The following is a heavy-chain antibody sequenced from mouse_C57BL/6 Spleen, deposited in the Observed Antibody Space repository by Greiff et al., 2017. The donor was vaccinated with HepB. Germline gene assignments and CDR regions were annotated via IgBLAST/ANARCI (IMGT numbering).Heavy chain of an antibody. Sequence: EVHLVESGPGMVKPPQSLSLTCTVTGYSITSGYDWHWIRHFPGNKLEWMGYISYSGSTNYNPSLKSPISITHDTSKNHFFLKLNSVTTEDTATYYCARGYGGFAYWGQGTLVTVSA. V-gene: IGHV3-1*01. CDR3: ARGYGGFAY. J-gene: IGHJ3*01. D-gene: IGHD1-1*01. CDR1: GYSITSGYD. CDR2: ISYSGST.